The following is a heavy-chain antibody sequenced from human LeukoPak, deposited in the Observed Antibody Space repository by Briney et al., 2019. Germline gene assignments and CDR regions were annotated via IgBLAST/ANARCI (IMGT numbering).Heavy chain of an antibody. CDR1: GGSITNNY. CDR3: ARGRHASYGPGIGQGA. D-gene: IGHD3-10*01. Sequence: SETLSLTCTVSGGSITNNYWSWIRQPPGKGLEWMGHIYYSGSTAYNPSLKSRVTISADTSKNQFSLKLSSVTAADTAVYYCARGRHASYGPGIGQGAWGQGTTVTVSS. V-gene: IGHV4-59*01. CDR2: IYYSGST. J-gene: IGHJ6*02.